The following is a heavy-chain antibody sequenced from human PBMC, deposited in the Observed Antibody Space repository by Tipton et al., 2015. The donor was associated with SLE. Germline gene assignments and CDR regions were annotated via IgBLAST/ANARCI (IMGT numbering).Heavy chain of an antibody. CDR2: IYYSGST. D-gene: IGHD3-10*01. CDR3: ARAVGYGSGPRGFYYYYGMDV. J-gene: IGHJ6*02. CDR1: GGSISSYY. Sequence: TLSLTCTVSGGSISSYYWSWIRQPPGKGLEWIGYIYYSGSTNYNPSLKSRVTISVDTSKNQFSLKLSSVTAADTAVYYCARAVGYGSGPRGFYYYYGMDVWGQGTTVTVSS. V-gene: IGHV4-59*01.